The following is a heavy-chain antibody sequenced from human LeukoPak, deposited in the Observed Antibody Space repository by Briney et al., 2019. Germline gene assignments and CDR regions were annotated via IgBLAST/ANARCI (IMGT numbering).Heavy chain of an antibody. CDR3: ARDWVVAGPFDY. J-gene: IGHJ4*02. V-gene: IGHV3-30*04. CDR1: GFTFSSYA. D-gene: IGHD6-19*01. Sequence: PGGSLRLSCAASGFTFSSYAMHWVRQAPGKGLEGVAVISYEGSNKDCADAVKGRFTISRDNSKNTLYLQLNSMRAEDTAVYYCARDWVVAGPFDYWGQGTMVTVSS. CDR2: ISYEGSNK.